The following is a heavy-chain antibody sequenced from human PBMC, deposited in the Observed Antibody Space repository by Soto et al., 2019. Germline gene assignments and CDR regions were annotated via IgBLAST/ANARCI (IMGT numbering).Heavy chain of an antibody. CDR2: ISRSSSTI. CDR3: ASDVAGGIRAF. V-gene: IGHV3-48*02. J-gene: IGHJ4*02. CDR1: GFTLSRYS. D-gene: IGHD6-13*01. Sequence: EVQLVESGGGLVQPGGSLRLSCVASGFTLSRYSMNWVRQAPGKGLEWVSYISRSSSTIYYADSVKGRFTISRDNAENSLYLQMNGLRDEDTGVYYCASDVAGGIRAFWGQGTRVTVSS.